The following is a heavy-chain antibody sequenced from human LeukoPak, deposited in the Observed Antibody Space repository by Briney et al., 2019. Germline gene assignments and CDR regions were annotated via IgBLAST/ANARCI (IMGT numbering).Heavy chain of an antibody. CDR3: AKDFTYAVAGRGDFDY. Sequence: GGSLGLSCAASGVTFSRYGMHWVRQAPGKGLELVAFIRFDGSNKYYADSVKGRFTISRDNSKNTLHLQMSSLRGEDTAVYYCAKDFTYAVAGRGDFDYWGQGTLVTVSS. J-gene: IGHJ4*02. CDR1: GVTFSRYG. D-gene: IGHD6-19*01. CDR2: IRFDGSNK. V-gene: IGHV3-30*02.